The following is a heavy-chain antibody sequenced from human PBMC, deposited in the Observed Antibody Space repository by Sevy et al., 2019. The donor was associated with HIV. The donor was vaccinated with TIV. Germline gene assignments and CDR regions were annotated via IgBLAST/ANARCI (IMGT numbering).Heavy chain of an antibody. CDR3: AKDRGLGVVIDAFDI. CDR1: GFTFSSYG. D-gene: IGHD3-3*01. V-gene: IGHV3-30*18. Sequence: GGSLRLSCAASGFTFSSYGMHWVRQAPGKGLEWVAVISYDGSNKYYADSVKGRFTISRDNSKNTLYLQMNSLRVEDTAVYYCAKDRGLGVVIDAFDIWGQGTMVTVSS. CDR2: ISYDGSNK. J-gene: IGHJ3*02.